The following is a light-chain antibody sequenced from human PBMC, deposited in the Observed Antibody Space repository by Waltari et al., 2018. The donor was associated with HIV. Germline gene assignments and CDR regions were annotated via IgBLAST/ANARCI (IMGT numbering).Light chain of an antibody. CDR1: SSAVGGYDF. J-gene: IGLJ1*01. CDR2: DVG. CDR3: CSYAGNFFV. Sequence: QSALPQPRSVSGSPGQSVTISCIGNSSAVGGYDFVSWYQQHPGKAPKLMIYDVGKRPSVVPARFSGSKSGNTASLTISGLQAEDEADYFCCSYAGNFFVFGTGTQVSVL. V-gene: IGLV2-11*01.